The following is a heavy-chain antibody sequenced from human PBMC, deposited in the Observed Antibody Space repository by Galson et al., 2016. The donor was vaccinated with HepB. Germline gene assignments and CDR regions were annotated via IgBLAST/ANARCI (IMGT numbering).Heavy chain of an antibody. J-gene: IGHJ4*02. CDR2: IYSDGST. Sequence: SLRLSCAASGFTFRSYWMHWVRQAPGKGLEWVSTIYSDGSTYYADSVKGRFTISRDNSKNTLYLQMNSLRAEDTAVYYCARQAYYDSSGYYYPLGYWGQGTLVTVSS. V-gene: IGHV3-53*01. CDR3: ARQAYYDSSGYYYPLGY. D-gene: IGHD3-22*01. CDR1: GFTFRSYW.